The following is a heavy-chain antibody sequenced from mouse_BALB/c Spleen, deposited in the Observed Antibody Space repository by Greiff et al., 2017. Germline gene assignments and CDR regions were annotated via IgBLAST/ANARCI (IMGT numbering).Heavy chain of an antibody. CDR3: TRGNYYGRSYVYCDY. D-gene: IGHD1-1*01. Sequence: VQLQQSGTVLARPGASVKMSCKASGYTFTSYWLHWVKQRPGQGLEWIGAIYPGNSDTSYNQKFKGKAKLTAVTSTSTAYMELSSLTNEDSAVYDCTRGNYYGRSYVYCDYWGQGTTLTVSS. J-gene: IGHJ2*01. CDR1: GYTFTSYW. CDR2: IYPGNSDT. V-gene: IGHV1-5*01.